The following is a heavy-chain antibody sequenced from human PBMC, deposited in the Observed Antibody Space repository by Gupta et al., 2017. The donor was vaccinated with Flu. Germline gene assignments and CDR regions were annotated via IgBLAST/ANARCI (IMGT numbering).Heavy chain of an antibody. Sequence: EVQLVESGGGLVQPGGSLRLSCAASGFTFSDHYMDWVRQAPGKGPEWVGRIRNKAKRHTTEYAASVQDRFIISRDDSRKSLYLQMNSLRSEDTAVYYCVRAFTIKTDQFDYWGQGTPVTVSS. CDR1: GFTFSDHY. V-gene: IGHV3-72*01. CDR3: VRAFTIKTDQFDY. CDR2: IRNKAKRHTT. D-gene: IGHD3-3*01. J-gene: IGHJ4*02.